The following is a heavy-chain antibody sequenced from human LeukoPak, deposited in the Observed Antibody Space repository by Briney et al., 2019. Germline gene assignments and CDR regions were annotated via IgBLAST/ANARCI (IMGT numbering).Heavy chain of an antibody. V-gene: IGHV3-30-3*01. CDR3: ARGYLQFRTSGRDDAFDI. CDR2: ISYDGSNK. J-gene: IGHJ3*02. Sequence: PGGSLRLSCAASGFTFSSYAMHWVRQAPGKGLEWVAVISYDGSNKYYADSVKGRFTISRDNSKNTLYLQMNSLRAEDTAVYYCARGYLQFRTSGRDDAFDIWGQGAMVTVSS. D-gene: IGHD2-8*01. CDR1: GFTFSSYA.